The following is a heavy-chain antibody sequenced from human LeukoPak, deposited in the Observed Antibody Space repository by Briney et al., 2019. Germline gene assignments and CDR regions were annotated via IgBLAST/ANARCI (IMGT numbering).Heavy chain of an antibody. V-gene: IGHV4-59*08. J-gene: IGHJ5*02. CDR2: IYYSGSS. D-gene: IGHD4-17*01. CDR3: ARRLRQNLFDP. CDR1: GVSISSDY. Sequence: PSETLSLTCTVSGVSISSDYWSWIRLPPGKGLEWIGYIYYSGSSNYDPSLKSRVTMSVDTSKNQFSLKLTSVTAADTAVYYCARRLRQNLFDPWGQGTLVTVSS.